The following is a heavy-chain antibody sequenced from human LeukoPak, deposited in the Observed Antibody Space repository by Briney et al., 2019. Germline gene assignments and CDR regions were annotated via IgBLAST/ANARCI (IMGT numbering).Heavy chain of an antibody. Sequence: PGGSLRLSCAASGFTFSSYSMNWVRQAPGKGLEWVSSISSSSSYIYYADSVKGRFTISRDNAKNSLYLQMNSLRAEDTAVYYCARMLRIAVAGFYYFDYWGQGTLVTVSS. CDR3: ARMLRIAVAGFYYFDY. D-gene: IGHD6-19*01. V-gene: IGHV3-21*01. CDR2: ISSSSSYI. J-gene: IGHJ4*02. CDR1: GFTFSSYS.